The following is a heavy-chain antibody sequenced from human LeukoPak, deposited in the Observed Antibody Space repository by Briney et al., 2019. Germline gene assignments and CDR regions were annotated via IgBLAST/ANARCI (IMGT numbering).Heavy chain of an antibody. J-gene: IGHJ4*02. CDR1: GFTLSSFW. Sequence: PGGSLRLSCATSGFTLSSFWMHWVRQPPGKGLVWVSRINSDGTDTNYADSAKGRFTISRDNTKNTVYLQMNSLGAEDTAVYYCARGAWVYSVHFDNWGQGALVTVSS. CDR2: INSDGTDT. V-gene: IGHV3-74*01. CDR3: ARGAWVYSVHFDN. D-gene: IGHD2-8*01.